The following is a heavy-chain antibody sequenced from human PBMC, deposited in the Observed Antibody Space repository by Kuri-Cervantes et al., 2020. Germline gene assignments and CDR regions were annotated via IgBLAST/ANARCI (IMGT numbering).Heavy chain of an antibody. CDR2: ISAYNGNT. CDR1: GYTFTCYG. D-gene: IGHD5-12*01. Sequence: ASVKVSCKASGYTFTCYGISWVRQAPGQGLEWMGWISAYNGNTNYAQKLQGGVTMTTDTSTSTAYMELGSLRSDDTAVYYCARGLGSGYDWASYYFDYWGQGTLVTVSS. CDR3: ARGLGSGYDWASYYFDY. J-gene: IGHJ4*02. V-gene: IGHV1-18*01.